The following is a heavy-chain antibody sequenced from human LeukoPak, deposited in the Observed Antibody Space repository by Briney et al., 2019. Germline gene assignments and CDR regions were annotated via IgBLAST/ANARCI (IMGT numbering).Heavy chain of an antibody. CDR1: GFTFSSYS. J-gene: IGHJ3*02. D-gene: IGHD3-10*01. CDR3: ARDIYGSASNAFDI. V-gene: IGHV3-48*01. CDR2: ISSSSSTI. Sequence: GGSLRLSCAASGFTFSSYSMNWVRQAPGKGLEWVSYISSSSSTIHYADSVKGRFTISRDNAKNSLYLQMNSLRAEDTAVYYCARDIYGSASNAFDIWGQGTMVTVSS.